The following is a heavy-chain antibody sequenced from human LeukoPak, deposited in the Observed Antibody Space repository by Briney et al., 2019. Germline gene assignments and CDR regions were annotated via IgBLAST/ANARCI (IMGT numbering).Heavy chain of an antibody. J-gene: IGHJ4*02. D-gene: IGHD5-12*01. CDR1: GFTFRNYA. CDR3: AKGSGYDPLDY. V-gene: IGHV3-23*01. CDR2: ISGSGGSI. Sequence: GGSLRLSCAASGFTFRNYAMSWVRQAPGKGLEWVSRISGSGGSIYYADSVKGRFTISRDKSKNTLYLQMNSLRAEDTAVYYCAKGSGYDPLDYWGQGTLVTVSS.